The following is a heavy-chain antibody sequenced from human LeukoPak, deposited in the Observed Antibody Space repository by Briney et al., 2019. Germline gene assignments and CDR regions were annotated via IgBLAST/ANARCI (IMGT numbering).Heavy chain of an antibody. CDR2: ISDSGVST. V-gene: IGHV3-23*01. CDR3: AKLGCTGTICYANY. D-gene: IGHD2-2*01. Sequence: GGSLRLSCAASGFTFSSHAMSWVRQAAGKGLEWVSTISDSGVSTYYADSMKGRFTISRDNSKNTLYLQMYSLRAEDTALYYCAKLGCTGTICYANYWGQGTLVTVSS. J-gene: IGHJ4*02. CDR1: GFTFSSHA.